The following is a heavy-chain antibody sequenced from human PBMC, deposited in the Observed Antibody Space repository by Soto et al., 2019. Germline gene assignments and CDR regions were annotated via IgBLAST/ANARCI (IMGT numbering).Heavy chain of an antibody. CDR1: GGRFTSYA. J-gene: IGHJ4*02. D-gene: IGHD1-26*01. V-gene: IGHV1-69*01. Sequence: VAREGTGGRFTSYAISWVRQAPGQGLEWMGGIIPIFGTANYAQKFQGRVTITADESTSTAYMELSSLRSEDTAVYYCAREYSGSCHYWGQGTLVTVSS. CDR2: IIPIFGTA. CDR3: AREYSGSCHY.